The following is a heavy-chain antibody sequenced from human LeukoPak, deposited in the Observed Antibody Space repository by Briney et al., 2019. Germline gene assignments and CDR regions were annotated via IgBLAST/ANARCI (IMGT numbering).Heavy chain of an antibody. CDR2: ISSSGSTI. D-gene: IGHD3-22*01. J-gene: IGHJ4*02. V-gene: IGHV3-48*03. CDR1: GFTFSSYE. Sequence: GGSLRLSCAASGFTFSSYEMNWVRQAPGKGLEWVSYISSSGSTIYYADSVKGRFTISRDNAQNSLYLQMNSLRAEDTAVYYCARDFPENYYDSSGYYNYWGQGTLVTVSS. CDR3: ARDFPENYYDSSGYYNY.